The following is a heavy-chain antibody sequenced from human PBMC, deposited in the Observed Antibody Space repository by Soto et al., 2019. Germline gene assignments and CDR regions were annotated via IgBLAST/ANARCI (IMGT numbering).Heavy chain of an antibody. J-gene: IGHJ6*02. CDR1: GFTFSDYY. V-gene: IGHV3-11*01. Sequence: QVQLVESGGGLVKPGGSLRLSCAASGFTFSDYYMNWIRQAPGKGLECVSYISSSGTTIYYADSVKGLFTVSRDNAKNSLYLQMNSLRAEDTAVYYCARVRGVYRHGMDVWGQGTTVTVSS. CDR3: ARVRGVYRHGMDV. D-gene: IGHD2-8*01. CDR2: ISSSGTTI.